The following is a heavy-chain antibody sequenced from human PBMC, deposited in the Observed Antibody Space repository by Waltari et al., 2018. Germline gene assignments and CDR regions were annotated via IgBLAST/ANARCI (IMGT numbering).Heavy chain of an antibody. D-gene: IGHD1-26*01. CDR1: GGTFSSYA. CDR3: ALVGVGATTLVDY. CDR2: VSHIIGTA. J-gene: IGHJ4*02. Sequence: QVQLVQSGAEVKKPVSSVKVSCKASGGTFSSYAISWVRQAPGQGLEGRGGVSHIIGTANYAQKFQGRVTITADESTSTAYMELSSLRSEDTAVYYCALVGVGATTLVDYWGQGTLVTVSS. V-gene: IGHV1-69*12.